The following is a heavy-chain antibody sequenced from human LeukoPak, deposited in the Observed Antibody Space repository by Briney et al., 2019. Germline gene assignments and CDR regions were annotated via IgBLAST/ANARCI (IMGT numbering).Heavy chain of an antibody. CDR2: FYYSGST. CDR1: GGSISNYY. Sequence: SETLSLTCTVSGGSISNYYWSWIRQPPGKGLEWIGYFYYSGSTSYNPSLKSRVTISLDTSKNRFSLKLSSVTAADTAMYYCARSYSSSDHYYYYGMDVWGQGTTVTVSS. D-gene: IGHD6-13*01. V-gene: IGHV4-59*08. CDR3: ARSYSSSDHYYYYGMDV. J-gene: IGHJ6*02.